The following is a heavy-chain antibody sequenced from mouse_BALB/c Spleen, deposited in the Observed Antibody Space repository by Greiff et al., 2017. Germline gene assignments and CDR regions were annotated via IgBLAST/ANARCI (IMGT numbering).Heavy chain of an antibody. J-gene: IGHJ3*01. CDR1: GFTFPDYY. Sequence: EVKLVESGGGLVQPGGSLRLSCATSGFTFPDYYMSWVRQPPGKALEWLGFIRNKANGYTTEYSASVKGRFTISRDNSQSILYLQMNTLRAEDSATYYCARDLTGTFAYWGQGTLVTVSA. CDR2: IRNKANGYTT. CDR3: ARDLTGTFAY. D-gene: IGHD4-1*01. V-gene: IGHV7-3*02.